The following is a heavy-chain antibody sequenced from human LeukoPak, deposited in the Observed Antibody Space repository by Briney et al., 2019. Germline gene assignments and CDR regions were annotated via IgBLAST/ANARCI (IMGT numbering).Heavy chain of an antibody. J-gene: IGHJ4*02. CDR3: TTLYSSEDYFDY. D-gene: IGHD3-22*01. Sequence: GGSLRLSCAASGFNFRNAWMSWVRQAPGEGLEWVGRVKNKADGGTTDYAAPVKGRFTISRDDSKNTLYLQMNSLKTEDTAVYYCTTLYSSEDYFDYWGQGALVTVSS. CDR2: VKNKADGGTT. V-gene: IGHV3-15*01. CDR1: GFNFRNAW.